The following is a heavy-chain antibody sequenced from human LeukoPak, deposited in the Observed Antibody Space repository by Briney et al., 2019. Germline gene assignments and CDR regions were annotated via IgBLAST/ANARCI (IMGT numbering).Heavy chain of an antibody. Sequence: ASVKVPCKASGYTFTSYDINWVRQATGQGLEWMGWMNPNSGNTGYARKFQGRVTMTRNTSISTAYMELSSLRSEDTAVYYCARIHGEDRDYWGQGTLVTVSS. CDR2: MNPNSGNT. CDR1: GYTFTSYD. D-gene: IGHD4-17*01. V-gene: IGHV1-8*01. J-gene: IGHJ4*02. CDR3: ARIHGEDRDY.